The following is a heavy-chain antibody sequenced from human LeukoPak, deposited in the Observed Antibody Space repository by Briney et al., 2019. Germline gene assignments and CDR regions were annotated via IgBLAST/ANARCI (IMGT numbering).Heavy chain of an antibody. CDR1: GFTFSSYS. CDR2: ISSSRNYI. D-gene: IGHD3-9*01. V-gene: IGHV3-21*04. CDR3: AKAEGYDILTGLDY. Sequence: PGGSLRLSCAASGFTFSSYSMNWVRQAPGKGLEWVSYISSSRNYIFYADSVKGRFTISRDNAKNSLYLQMNSLRTEDTAVYYCAKAEGYDILTGLDYWGQGTLVTVSS. J-gene: IGHJ4*02.